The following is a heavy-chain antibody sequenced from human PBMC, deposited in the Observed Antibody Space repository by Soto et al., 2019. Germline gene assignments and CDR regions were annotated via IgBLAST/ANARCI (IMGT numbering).Heavy chain of an antibody. CDR3: ASSRGYYYYYGMDV. D-gene: IGHD2-15*01. Sequence: SETLSLTCTVSGGSISSGTYYWSWIRQHPEKGLEWIGYIYYSGTSYYNPSLKSRLTISVDTSKDQFSLKLSSVTAADTAVYYCASSRGYYYYYGMDVWGQGTTVTVSS. CDR2: IYYSGTS. J-gene: IGHJ6*02. V-gene: IGHV4-31*03. CDR1: GGSISSGTYY.